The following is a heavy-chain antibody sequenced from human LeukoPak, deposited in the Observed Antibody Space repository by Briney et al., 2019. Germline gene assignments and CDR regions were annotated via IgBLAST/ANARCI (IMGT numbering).Heavy chain of an antibody. CDR2: SYYSGTT. D-gene: IGHD3-22*01. V-gene: IGHV4-59*11. CDR3: ARLLDNDSSGHPDTFDM. Sequence: SETLSLTCTVSGGSISSHYWSWIRQPPGEGPEWMGYSYYSGTTRYNPSLQSRVTISVDTSKNLFSLKLTSVTAADTAVYYCARLLDNDSSGHPDTFDMWGQGTMVTVSS. J-gene: IGHJ3*02. CDR1: GGSISSHY.